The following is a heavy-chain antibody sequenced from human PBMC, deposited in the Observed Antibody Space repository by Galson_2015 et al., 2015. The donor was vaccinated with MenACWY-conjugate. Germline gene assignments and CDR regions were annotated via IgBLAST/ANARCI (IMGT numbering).Heavy chain of an antibody. CDR2: IRYDGSNK. CDR3: AKGHIGDYIHRAPGWFDP. Sequence: SLRLSCAASGFTFSSYGMHWVRQAPGKGLEWVAFIRYDGSNKYYADSVKGRFTISRDNSKNTLYLQMNSLRAEDTAVYYCAKGHIGDYIHRAPGWFDPWGQGTLVTASS. D-gene: IGHD4-17*01. CDR1: GFTFSSYG. V-gene: IGHV3-30*02. J-gene: IGHJ5*02.